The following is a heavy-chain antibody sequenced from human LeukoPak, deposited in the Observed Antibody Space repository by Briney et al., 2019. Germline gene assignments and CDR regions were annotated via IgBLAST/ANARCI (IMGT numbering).Heavy chain of an antibody. J-gene: IGHJ6*03. CDR2: ISYDGTYK. D-gene: IGHD2-15*01. CDR1: GFTFSTYA. CDR3: AKNGDRGAYCSGGTCYPYYYYYMDV. Sequence: GRSLRLSCAASGFTFSTYAVHWVRQAPGKGLEWVAVISYDGTYKDYADSVRGRFTISRDNSRNTLYLQMNSLRAEDTAIYYCAKNGDRGAYCSGGTCYPYYYYYMDVWGKGTTVTISS. V-gene: IGHV3-30*04.